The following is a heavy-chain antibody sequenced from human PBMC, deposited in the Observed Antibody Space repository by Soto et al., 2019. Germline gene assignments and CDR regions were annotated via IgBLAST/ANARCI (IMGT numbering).Heavy chain of an antibody. J-gene: IGHJ6*03. CDR2: IKQDGSEK. CDR1: GFTFSSYW. Sequence: GGSLRLSCAASGFTFSSYWMSWVRQAPGKGLEWVANIKQDGSEKYYVDSVKGRFTISRDNAKNSLYLQMNSLRAEDTAVYYCARAGGRLISGSYDDAYRDVWGKGTTVTVSS. V-gene: IGHV3-7*01. CDR3: ARAGGRLISGSYDDAYRDV. D-gene: IGHD1-26*01.